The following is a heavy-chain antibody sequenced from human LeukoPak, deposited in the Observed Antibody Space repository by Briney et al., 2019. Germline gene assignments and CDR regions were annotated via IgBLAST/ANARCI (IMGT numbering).Heavy chain of an antibody. CDR2: INPNSGGT. D-gene: IGHD2-15*01. CDR3: ARGDIGYCSGGSCYSLYYYYMDV. Sequence: GASVKVSCKASGYTFTGYYMHWVRQAPGQGLEWMGRINPNSGGTNYAQKFQGRVTMTRDTSISTAYMELSRLRSDDTAVCYCARGDIGYCSGGSCYSLYYYYMDVWGKGTTVTVSS. V-gene: IGHV1-2*06. CDR1: GYTFTGYY. J-gene: IGHJ6*03.